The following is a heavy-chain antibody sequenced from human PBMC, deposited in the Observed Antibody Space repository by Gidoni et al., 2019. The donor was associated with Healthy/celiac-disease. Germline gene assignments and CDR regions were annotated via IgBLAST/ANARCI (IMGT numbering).Heavy chain of an antibody. J-gene: IGHJ5*02. V-gene: IGHV5-10-1*03. D-gene: IGHD6-19*01. CDR3: ARAPPGYSSGPGSWFDP. CDR2: IDPSDSYT. Sequence: EVQLVQSGAEVKTPGESLRISCKGSGYSFTSYWISWVRQLPGKGLEWMGRIDPSDSYTNYSPSFQGHVTISADKSISTAYLQWSSLKASDTAMYYCARAPPGYSSGPGSWFDPWGQGTLVTVSS. CDR1: GYSFTSYW.